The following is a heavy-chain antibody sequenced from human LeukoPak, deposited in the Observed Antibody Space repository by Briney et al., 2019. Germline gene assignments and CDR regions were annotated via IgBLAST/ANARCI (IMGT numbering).Heavy chain of an antibody. CDR3: AKDGIDSGDPNGFDP. CDR1: GFTFNSYA. CDR2: ISGSGGST. D-gene: IGHD3-10*01. V-gene: IGHV3-23*01. Sequence: GGSLRLSCAASGFTFNSYAMSWVRQAAGKGLEWVSSISGSGGSTYYADSVKGRFTISRDSSKNMLYLQMNILRAEDTAIYYCAKDGIDSGDPNGFDPWGQGALVTVSS. J-gene: IGHJ5*02.